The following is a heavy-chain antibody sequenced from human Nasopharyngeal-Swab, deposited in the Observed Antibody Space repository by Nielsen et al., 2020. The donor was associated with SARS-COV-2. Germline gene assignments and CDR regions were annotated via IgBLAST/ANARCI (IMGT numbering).Heavy chain of an antibody. D-gene: IGHD6-13*01. J-gene: IGHJ5*02. Sequence: SGPTLVKPTQTLTLTCTFSGSSLSTSGVGVGWIRQPPGKALEWLGPVYWDDDKRYNPSLKNRLTITKDTSKNQVVLTMTNMDPVDTATYYCAQSDSWGTSNWFDPWGQGTLVTVSS. CDR1: GSSLSTSGVG. CDR3: AQSDSWGTSNWFDP. V-gene: IGHV2-5*02. CDR2: VYWDDDK.